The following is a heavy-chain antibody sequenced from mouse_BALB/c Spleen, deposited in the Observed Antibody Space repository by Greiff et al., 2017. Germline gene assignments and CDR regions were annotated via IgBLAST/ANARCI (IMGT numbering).Heavy chain of an antibody. Sequence: VQLQQSGAELVRPGTSVKVSCKASGYAFTNYLIEWVKQRPGQGLEWIGVINPGSGGTNYNEKFKGKATLTADKSSSTAYMQLSSLTSDDSAVYFCARGDYDVDYWGQGTTLTVSS. V-gene: IGHV1-54*01. J-gene: IGHJ2*01. CDR1: GYAFTNYL. D-gene: IGHD2-4*01. CDR3: ARGDYDVDY. CDR2: INPGSGGT.